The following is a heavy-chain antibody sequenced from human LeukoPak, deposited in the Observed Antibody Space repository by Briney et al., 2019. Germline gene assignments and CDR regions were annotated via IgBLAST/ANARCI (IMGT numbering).Heavy chain of an antibody. V-gene: IGHV4-4*07. CDR2: IYQSGTT. Sequence: LETLSLTCTVSLGSVKNYYWSWIRQPAGKGLEWIGRIYQSGTTYYSPSLKSRVTMSIDTSKNQFSLHLSPVTAADTGTYYCARVFGGNSLDHWGQGTLVIVSS. CDR3: ARVFGGNSLDH. J-gene: IGHJ4*02. CDR1: LGSVKNYY. D-gene: IGHD4-23*01.